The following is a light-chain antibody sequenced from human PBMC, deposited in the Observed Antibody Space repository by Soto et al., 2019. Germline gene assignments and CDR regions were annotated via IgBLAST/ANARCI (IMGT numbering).Light chain of an antibody. CDR1: SSDIGNYKL. CDR3: SSYAGSSSYV. CDR2: AVT. J-gene: IGLJ1*01. V-gene: IGLV2-23*02. Sequence: QSVLTQPASVSGSPGQSITISCTGTSSDIGNYKLVSWFQQHPGKAPRLIIFAVTERPAGISVRFSGSKSDNTASLTISGLQAEDEADYYCSSYAGSSSYVFGTGTKVTVL.